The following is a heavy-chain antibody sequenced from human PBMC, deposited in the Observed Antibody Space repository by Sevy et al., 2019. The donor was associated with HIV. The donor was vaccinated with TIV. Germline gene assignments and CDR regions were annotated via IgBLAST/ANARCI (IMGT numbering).Heavy chain of an antibody. D-gene: IGHD5-12*01. V-gene: IGHV3-49*03. J-gene: IGHJ4*02. CDR2: IRSKAYGGTT. CDR3: TREAEMATITTSYYFDY. CDR1: GFTFGDYA. Sequence: GGSLRLSCTASGFTFGDYAMSWFRQAPGKGLEWVGFIRSKAYGGTTEYAASVKGRFTISRDDSKSIAYLQMNSLKTEETAVYYCTREAEMATITTSYYFDYWGQGTLVTVSS.